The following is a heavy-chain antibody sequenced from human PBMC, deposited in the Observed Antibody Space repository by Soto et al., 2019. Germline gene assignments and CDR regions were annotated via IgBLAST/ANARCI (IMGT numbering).Heavy chain of an antibody. V-gene: IGHV3-21*06. J-gene: IGHJ1*01. Sequence: GGSLRLSCAASGFMLSAYTMNWVRQAPGKGLEWLSSISDDSSYIDYADSLRGRFTVSRDNARNSLYLQIDSLGVEDTAVYYCATPYYFNHWGPGTLVTVSS. CDR1: GFMLSAYT. CDR3: ATPYYFNH. D-gene: IGHD3-16*01. CDR2: ISDDSSYI.